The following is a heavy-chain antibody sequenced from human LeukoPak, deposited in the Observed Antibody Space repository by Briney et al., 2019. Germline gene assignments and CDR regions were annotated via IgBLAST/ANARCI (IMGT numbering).Heavy chain of an antibody. CDR2: FFNSGDI. V-gene: IGHV4-59*01. Sequence: SGTLSLTCTVSSGSMSSYYWTWIRQPPGKGLEWIGYFFNSGDIKYNPSLKSRVSTSVDMSKNQFSLKLSSVTAADTAMYYCARASWNDLSGALDIWGQGTMVTVSS. CDR1: SGSMSSYY. D-gene: IGHD1-1*01. CDR3: ARASWNDLSGALDI. J-gene: IGHJ3*02.